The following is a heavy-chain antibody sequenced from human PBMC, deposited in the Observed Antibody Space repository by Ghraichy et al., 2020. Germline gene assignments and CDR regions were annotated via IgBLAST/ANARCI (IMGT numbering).Heavy chain of an antibody. CDR1: GYTFTSYG. CDR2: ISAYNGNT. CDR3: ARAGLKYDYGENGWFDP. Sequence: ASVKVSCKASGYTFTSYGISWVRQAPGQGLEWMGWISAYNGNTNYAQKLQGRVTMTTDTSTSTAYMELRSLRSDDTAVYYCARAGLKYDYGENGWFDPWGQGTLVTVSS. D-gene: IGHD4-17*01. V-gene: IGHV1-18*01. J-gene: IGHJ5*02.